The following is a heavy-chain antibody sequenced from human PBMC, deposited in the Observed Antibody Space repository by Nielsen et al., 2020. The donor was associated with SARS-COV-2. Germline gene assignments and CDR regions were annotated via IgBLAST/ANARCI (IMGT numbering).Heavy chain of an antibody. CDR3: ARFPYNWNDGGDYFDY. CDR2: ISAYNGNT. V-gene: IGHV1-18*01. D-gene: IGHD1-1*01. CDR1: GYTFTSYG. J-gene: IGHJ4*02. Sequence: ASVKVSCKASGYTFTSYGISWVRQAPGQGLEWMGWISAYNGNTNYAQKLQGRVTMTTDTSTSTAYMELSSLRSEDTAVYYCARFPYNWNDGGDYFDYWGQGTLVTVSS.